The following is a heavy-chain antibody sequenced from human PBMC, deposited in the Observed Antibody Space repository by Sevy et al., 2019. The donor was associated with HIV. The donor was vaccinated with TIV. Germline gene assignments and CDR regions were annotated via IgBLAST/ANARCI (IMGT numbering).Heavy chain of an antibody. D-gene: IGHD3-3*01. J-gene: IGHJ4*02. Sequence: GGSLRLSCTASGSTFSGYSMNWVRQAPGKGLEWVSYISSISSPTYYADSVQGRFTVSRDNAKNSLYLQMNSLRDEDTAVYYCVREGIGGARDFDYWGQGTLVTVSS. V-gene: IGHV3-48*02. CDR3: VREGIGGARDFDY. CDR2: ISSISSPT. CDR1: GSTFSGYS.